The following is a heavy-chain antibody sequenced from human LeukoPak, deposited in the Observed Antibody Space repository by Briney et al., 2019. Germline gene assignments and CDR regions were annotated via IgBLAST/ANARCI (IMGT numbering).Heavy chain of an antibody. CDR2: IGGST. J-gene: IGHJ3*02. CDR1: GYTFSNYY. D-gene: IGHD1-26*01. CDR3: AREESGSYSVGAFDI. Sequence: GASVTVSCTASGYTFSNYYIHWVRQAPGQGLEGMGLIGGSTNYAQKFQGRVTMTRDTSISTAYMELSRLRSDDTAVYYCAREESGSYSVGAFDIWGQGTMVTVSS. V-gene: IGHV1-46*01.